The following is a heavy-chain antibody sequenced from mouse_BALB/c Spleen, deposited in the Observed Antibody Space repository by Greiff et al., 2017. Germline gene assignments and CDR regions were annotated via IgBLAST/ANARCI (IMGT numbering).Heavy chain of an antibody. D-gene: IGHD1-1*01. V-gene: IGHV1S41*01. CDR3: ARGGSSYFDY. CDR1: GYTFTSYW. CDR2: IAPGSGST. J-gene: IGHJ2*01. Sequence: DLVKPGASVKLSCKASGYTFTSYWINWIKQRPGQGLEWIGRIAPGSGSTYYNEMFKGKATLTVDTSSSTAYIQLSSLSSEDSAVYFCARGGSSYFDYWGQGTTLTVSS.